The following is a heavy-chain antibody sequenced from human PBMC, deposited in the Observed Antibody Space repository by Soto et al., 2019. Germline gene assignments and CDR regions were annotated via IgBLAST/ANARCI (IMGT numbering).Heavy chain of an antibody. V-gene: IGHV3-23*01. CDR3: EKDIVLSPGPYYYYGTDV. D-gene: IGHD2-8*01. J-gene: IGHJ6*02. CDR2: ISGSGGST. Sequence: PGWSLRLSCAASGFTFSSYAMSWVRQAPGKGLEWVSAISGSGGSTYYADSVKGRFTISRDNSKNTLYLQMNSLRAEDTAVYYCEKDIVLSPGPYYYYGTDVWGQGTMVTVS. CDR1: GFTFSSYA.